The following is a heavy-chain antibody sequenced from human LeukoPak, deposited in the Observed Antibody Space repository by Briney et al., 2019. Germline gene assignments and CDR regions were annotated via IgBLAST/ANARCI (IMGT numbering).Heavy chain of an antibody. CDR2: FYYSGST. Sequence: SETLSLTCTVSGGSISNYYWSWIRQPPGKGLEWIGYFYYSGSTNYNPSLKSRVPMSLDLFKNQFSLKLSSVTAADTAVYFCARDGGLGYYDGNTYLNWFDPWGQGTLVTVSS. CDR1: GGSISNYY. V-gene: IGHV4-59*01. D-gene: IGHD3-22*01. J-gene: IGHJ5*02. CDR3: ARDGGLGYYDGNTYLNWFDP.